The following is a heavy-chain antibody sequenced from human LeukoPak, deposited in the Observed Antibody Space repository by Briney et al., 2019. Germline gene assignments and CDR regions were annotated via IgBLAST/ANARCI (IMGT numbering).Heavy chain of an antibody. Sequence: GGSLRLSCAASGVTFSSYGMHWVRRAPGKGLGGVAVISYDGSNKYYADSVKGRFTISRDDGKRSLYLQMNSLRAEDTAVYYCTREGISAVGEHWGQGTLVTVSS. D-gene: IGHD6-13*01. J-gene: IGHJ1*01. CDR2: ISYDGSNK. CDR1: GVTFSSYG. CDR3: TREGISAVGEH. V-gene: IGHV3-30*03.